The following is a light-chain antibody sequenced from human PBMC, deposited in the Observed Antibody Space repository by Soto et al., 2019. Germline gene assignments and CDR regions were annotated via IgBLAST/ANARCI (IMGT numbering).Light chain of an antibody. Sequence: EVVLTQSPATLSLSPGERATLSCRASQSVSSSLAWYQQKPGQAPRLLISDASNRATGIPARFSGSGSETDYTLTISSLEPEDFAVYYCKQRSTWPYTFGQGTKLEIK. CDR1: QSVSSS. CDR3: KQRSTWPYT. CDR2: DAS. V-gene: IGKV3-11*01. J-gene: IGKJ2*01.